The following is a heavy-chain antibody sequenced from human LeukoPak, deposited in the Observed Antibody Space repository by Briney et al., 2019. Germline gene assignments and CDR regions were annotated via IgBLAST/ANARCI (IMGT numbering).Heavy chain of an antibody. CDR3: ARVSIGWYSFDY. J-gene: IGHJ4*02. CDR1: GFTFSGYA. CDR2: IGGSGGVT. V-gene: IGHV3-23*01. D-gene: IGHD6-19*01. Sequence: GGSLRLSCAASGFTFSGYAMSWVRQAPGKGLEWVSTIGGSGGVTYYADSVKGRFTISRDNAKDTVYLQMNSLRAEDTAVYYCARVSIGWYSFDYWGQGTLVTVSS.